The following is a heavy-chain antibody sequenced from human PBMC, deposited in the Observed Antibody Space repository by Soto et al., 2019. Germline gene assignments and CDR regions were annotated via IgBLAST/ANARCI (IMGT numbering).Heavy chain of an antibody. J-gene: IGHJ4*02. CDR1: GGTFSNYA. CDR2: IIPLFGTP. V-gene: IGHV1-69*01. D-gene: IGHD2-2*01. CDR3: ARGEYDDFVVPFDH. Sequence: QVQLVQSGAEVKRPGSSVKVSCKASGGTFSNYAFSWVRQAPGQGLEWMGGIIPLFGTPRYARKFQGRVTISADESTSTAYLEVTSLRSEDTAVFFCARGEYDDFVVPFDHWGQGTLVSVSS.